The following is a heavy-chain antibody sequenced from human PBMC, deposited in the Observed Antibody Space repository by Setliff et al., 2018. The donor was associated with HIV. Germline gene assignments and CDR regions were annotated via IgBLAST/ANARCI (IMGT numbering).Heavy chain of an antibody. CDR1: GGIFSSYA. V-gene: IGHV1-46*01. CDR3: ARVTPYCGGDCFDAFDI. CDR2: INPSGGST. D-gene: IGHD2-21*02. J-gene: IGHJ3*02. Sequence: ASVKVSCKASGGIFSSYAISWVRQAPGQGLEWMGIINPSGGSTGYAQKFQGRVTMTRDTSTSTVYMELSSLRSEDTAVYYCARVTPYCGGDCFDAFDIWGQGTMVTVSS.